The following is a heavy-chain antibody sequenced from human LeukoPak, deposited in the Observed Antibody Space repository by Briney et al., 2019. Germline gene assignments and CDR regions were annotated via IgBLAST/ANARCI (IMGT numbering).Heavy chain of an antibody. CDR3: ARGWSGSVTAADI. CDR2: MYHSGST. CDR1: GGSISSSNW. D-gene: IGHD1-26*01. Sequence: SETLSLTCAVSGGSISSSNWWSWVRQPPGKGLEWIGEMYHSGSTNSNPSLKSRVTISVDKSENQFSLKLSSVTAADTAVYYCARGWSGSVTAADIWGQGTLVTVSS. V-gene: IGHV4-4*02. J-gene: IGHJ3*02.